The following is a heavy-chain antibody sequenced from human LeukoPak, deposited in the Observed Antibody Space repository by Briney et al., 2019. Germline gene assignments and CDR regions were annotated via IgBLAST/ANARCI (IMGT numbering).Heavy chain of an antibody. D-gene: IGHD3-9*01. J-gene: IGHJ4*02. V-gene: IGHV3-30-3*01. Sequence: PGGSLRLSCAASGFTFSSYAMHWVRQAPGKGLEWVAVISYDGSNKYYADSVKGRFTISRDNSKNTLYLQMNSLRAEDTAVYYCARVKNYDILTGYPFDYWGQGTLVTVSS. CDR1: GFTFSSYA. CDR2: ISYDGSNK. CDR3: ARVKNYDILTGYPFDY.